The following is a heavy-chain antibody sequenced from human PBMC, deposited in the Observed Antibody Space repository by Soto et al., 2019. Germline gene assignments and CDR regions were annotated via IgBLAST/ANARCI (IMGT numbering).Heavy chain of an antibody. J-gene: IGHJ4*02. CDR1: GFTFSSYA. D-gene: IGHD4-17*01. CDR3: AKNGRDTTLTTLDY. CDR2: ISGRGGGT. Sequence: EVQLLESGGGLVQSGGSLRLSCAASGFTFSSYAMSWVRQAPGKGLEWVSGISGRGGGTSYAVSVKGRFTISRDNSKNTLYLQINSLRAEDTAVYYCAKNGRDTTLTTLDYWAQGTLVTVSS. V-gene: IGHV3-23*01.